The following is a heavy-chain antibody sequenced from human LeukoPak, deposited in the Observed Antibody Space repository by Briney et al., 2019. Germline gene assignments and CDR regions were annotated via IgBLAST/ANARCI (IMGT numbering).Heavy chain of an antibody. D-gene: IGHD2-15*01. CDR3: ATVAGDCSGGRCYLLRFDY. CDR1: GFPFSTYS. Sequence: GGSLRLSCAASGFPFSTYSMNWVRQAPGKGLEWVSFVSAASTYIYYADSVKGRFTISRDNAKNSLYLQMNSLRGDDTAVYYCATVAGDCSGGRCYLLRFDYWGQGTLVTVSS. V-gene: IGHV3-21*01. CDR2: VSAASTYI. J-gene: IGHJ4*02.